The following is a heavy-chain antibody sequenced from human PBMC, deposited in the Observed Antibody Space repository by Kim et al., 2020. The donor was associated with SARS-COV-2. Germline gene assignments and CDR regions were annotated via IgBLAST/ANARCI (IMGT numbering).Heavy chain of an antibody. V-gene: IGHV7-4-1*02. CDR2: INTNTGNP. CDR3: ARAEVVPAARGYVGIAVAGTSAGAFDY. CDR1: GYTFTSYA. D-gene: IGHD6-19*01. Sequence: ASVKVSCKASGYTFTSYAMNWVRQAPGQGLEWMGWINTNTGNPTYAQGFTGRFVFSLDTSVSTAYLQISSLKAEYTAVYYCARAEVVPAARGYVGIAVAGTSAGAFDYWGQGTMVTVSS. J-gene: IGHJ3*01.